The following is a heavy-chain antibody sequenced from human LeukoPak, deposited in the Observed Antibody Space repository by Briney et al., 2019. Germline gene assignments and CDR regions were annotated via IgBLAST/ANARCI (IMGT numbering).Heavy chain of an antibody. Sequence: PGGSLRLSCAASGFTFDDYGMSWVRHAPGKGLEWVSGINWIGGSKDYADSVKGRFTISRDNAKNSLYLQMNSLRAEDTALYYCARYYDYGSGSYTFDYWGQGTLVTVSS. CDR3: ARYYDYGSGSYTFDY. D-gene: IGHD3-10*01. V-gene: IGHV3-20*04. CDR1: GFTFDDYG. CDR2: INWIGGSK. J-gene: IGHJ4*02.